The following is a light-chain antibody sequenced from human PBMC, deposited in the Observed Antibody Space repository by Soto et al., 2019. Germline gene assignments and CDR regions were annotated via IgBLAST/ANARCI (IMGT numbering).Light chain of an antibody. J-gene: IGLJ3*02. V-gene: IGLV2-14*01. CDR2: EVS. CDR3: SSYTTRTSWV. Sequence: QSVLTQPASVSGSPGQSITISCTGTSSDIGGYNYVSWYQQHPGRAPKLMIYEVSNRPSGVSNRFSASKSGITASLTISGLQAEDEADYSCSSYTTRTSWVFGGGTKLTVL. CDR1: SSDIGGYNY.